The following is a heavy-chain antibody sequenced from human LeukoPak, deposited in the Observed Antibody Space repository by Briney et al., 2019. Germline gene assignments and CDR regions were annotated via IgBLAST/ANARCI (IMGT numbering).Heavy chain of an antibody. V-gene: IGHV4-30-2*01. Sequence: PSETLSLTCAVSGGSISSGGYSWSWIRQPPGKGLEWIGYIYHSGSTYYNPSLKSRVTISVDRSKNQFSLKLSSVTAADTAVYYCARAGAPSTVTTRTDAFDIWGQGTMVTVSS. D-gene: IGHD4-17*01. J-gene: IGHJ3*02. CDR2: IYHSGST. CDR3: ARAGAPSTVTTRTDAFDI. CDR1: GGSISSGGYS.